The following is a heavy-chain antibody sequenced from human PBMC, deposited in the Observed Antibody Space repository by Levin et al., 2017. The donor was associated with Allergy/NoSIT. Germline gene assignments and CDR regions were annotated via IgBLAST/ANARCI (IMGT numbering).Heavy chain of an antibody. J-gene: IGHJ4*02. CDR2: IGTAGDT. D-gene: IGHD1-26*01. V-gene: IGHV3-13*04. CDR3: ARDPRSGSDTLFDY. CDR1: GFTFSSYD. Sequence: QTGGSLRLSCAASGFTFSSYDMHWVRQATGKGLEWVSAIGTAGDTYYPGSVKGRFTISRENAKNSLYLQMNSLRAGDTAVYYCARDPRSGSDTLFDYWGQGTLVTVSS.